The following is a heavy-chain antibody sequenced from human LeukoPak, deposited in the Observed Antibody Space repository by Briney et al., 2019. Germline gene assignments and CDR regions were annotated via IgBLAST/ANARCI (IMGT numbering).Heavy chain of an antibody. D-gene: IGHD6-19*01. V-gene: IGHV1-2*02. CDR1: GYTFTGYY. CDR3: ARGYSSGWYVDY. Sequence: AXVKXSCKASGYTFTGYYMHWVRQAPGQGLEWMGWINPNSGGTNYAQKFQGRVTMTRDTSISTAYMELSRLRSDDTAVYYCARGYSSGWYVDYWGQGTLVTVSS. CDR2: INPNSGGT. J-gene: IGHJ4*02.